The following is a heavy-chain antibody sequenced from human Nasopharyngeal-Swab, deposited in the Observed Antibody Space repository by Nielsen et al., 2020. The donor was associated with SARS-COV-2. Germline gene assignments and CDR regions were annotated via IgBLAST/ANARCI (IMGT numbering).Heavy chain of an antibody. CDR2: LSYGGNT. CDR3: ARHSRVATVVEVTLFDY. Sequence: SETLSLTCIVSGGSISDTNYYWTWIRQPPGEGLDWIGSLSYGGNTFHNPSLKSRVTLSVDMSRNQFSLRLSSVTAADTAVYYCARHSRVATVVEVTLFDYWGQGTLVTISS. V-gene: IGHV4-39*01. D-gene: IGHD3-22*01. J-gene: IGHJ4*02. CDR1: GGSISDTNYY.